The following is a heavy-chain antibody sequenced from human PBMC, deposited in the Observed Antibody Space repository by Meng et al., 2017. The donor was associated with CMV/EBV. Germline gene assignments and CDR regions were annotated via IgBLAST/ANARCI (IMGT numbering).Heavy chain of an antibody. J-gene: IGHJ4*02. V-gene: IGHV5-51*01. CDR2: IYPGDSDT. D-gene: IGHD4-23*01. Sequence: GGSLRLSCKGSGYSFTSYWIGWVRQMPGKGLEWMGIIYPGDSDTSYSPSFQGQVTISADKSISTAHLQWSSLKASDAAIYYCARQVAVVTPSFFDYWGQGTLVTVSS. CDR3: ARQVAVVTPSFFDY. CDR1: GYSFTSYW.